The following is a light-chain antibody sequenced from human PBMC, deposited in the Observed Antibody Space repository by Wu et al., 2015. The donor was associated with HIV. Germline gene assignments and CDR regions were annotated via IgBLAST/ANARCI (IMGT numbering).Light chain of an antibody. J-gene: IGKJ3*01. CDR3: QQYYDWPGIT. V-gene: IGKV1-5*03. Sequence: DIQMTQSPSTLSASVGDRVTITCRASQSISTWLAWYQQKPGKAPNLLIYKTSTLESGVPSRFSGSGSGTEFTLTISSLQSEDFAVYYCQQYYDWPGITFGPGTRVEIK. CDR1: QSISTW. CDR2: KTS.